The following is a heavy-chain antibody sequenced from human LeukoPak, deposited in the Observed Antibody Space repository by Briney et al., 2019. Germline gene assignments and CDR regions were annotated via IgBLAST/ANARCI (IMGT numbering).Heavy chain of an antibody. CDR2: IHYSGTT. D-gene: IGHD6-13*01. CDR1: RASMCSFF. CDR3: AASGSSWWEGYFHD. Sequence: PSETLSLTCTVSRASMCSFFWSWIRQSPGKGLEWIGHIHYSGTTKYKPSITSRVPLSMDTSKNKVSLILSSVTAADTAMYYWAASGSSWWEGYFHDWGQGTLVSVSS. V-gene: IGHV4-59*01. J-gene: IGHJ1*01.